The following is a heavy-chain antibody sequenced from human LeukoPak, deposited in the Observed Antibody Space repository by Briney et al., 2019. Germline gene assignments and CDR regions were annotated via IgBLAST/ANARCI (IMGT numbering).Heavy chain of an antibody. CDR1: GYTFTSYG. D-gene: IGHD6-19*01. Sequence: GASVKVSCKASGYTFTSYGISWVRQAPGQGLEWMGWISAYNGNTNYAQKFQGRVTITADKSTSTAYMELSRLRSEDTAVYYCARVIAVAAPSPFDYWGQGTLVTVSS. J-gene: IGHJ4*02. V-gene: IGHV1-18*01. CDR3: ARVIAVAAPSPFDY. CDR2: ISAYNGNT.